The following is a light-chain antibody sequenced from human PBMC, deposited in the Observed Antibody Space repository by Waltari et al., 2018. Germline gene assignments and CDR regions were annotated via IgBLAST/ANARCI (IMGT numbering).Light chain of an antibody. V-gene: IGKV1-5*03. Sequence: DIQMTQSPSTLSASVGDRVTITCRASQSISSWLAWYQQNPGKAPKLLIYKASSLESGVPARFSGSVSGTEFTLTISSLQPDDFATYYCQQYNSYLWTFGQGTKVEIK. CDR1: QSISSW. CDR2: KAS. CDR3: QQYNSYLWT. J-gene: IGKJ1*01.